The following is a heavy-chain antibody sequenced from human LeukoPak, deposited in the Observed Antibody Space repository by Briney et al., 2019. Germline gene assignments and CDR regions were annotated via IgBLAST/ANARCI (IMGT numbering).Heavy chain of an antibody. CDR3: ARLVSRETAILPPYYYYMDV. V-gene: IGHV4-39*01. Sequence: SETLSLTCTVSGGSISSSNYYLGWVRQPPGKGLEWIGSIYFSGNTYYNPSLKNRVTKSIEQSQNPFSLKMTSVTAADPGIYYCARLVSRETAILPPYYYYMDVWGEGPTVTVSS. CDR1: GGSISSSNYY. J-gene: IGHJ6*03. D-gene: IGHD2-21*02. CDR2: IYFSGNT.